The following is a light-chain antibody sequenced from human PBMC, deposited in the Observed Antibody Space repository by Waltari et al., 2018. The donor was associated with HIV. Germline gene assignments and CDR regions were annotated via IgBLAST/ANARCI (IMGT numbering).Light chain of an antibody. CDR3: QHSYTSPHT. Sequence: DIQMTQSPSSLSASVGDGVTITCRARQSISRYLHGYQQKPAKAPNLLIHSTSSLQRGFPSRFGGSGSWTEFTLTISGLQFEDSATYYCQHSYTSPHTFGQGTNVEIK. CDR1: QSISRY. V-gene: IGKV1-39*01. CDR2: STS. J-gene: IGKJ2*01.